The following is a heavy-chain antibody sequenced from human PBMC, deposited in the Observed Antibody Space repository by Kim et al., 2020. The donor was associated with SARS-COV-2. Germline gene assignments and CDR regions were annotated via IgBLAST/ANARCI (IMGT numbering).Heavy chain of an antibody. CDR3: ARRQFTSGWYYFDY. D-gene: IGHD6-19*01. V-gene: IGHV3-74*01. J-gene: IGHJ4*02. Sequence: HADAVKCRCTICRDNAKNTLYLQMNSLRAEDTAVYYCARRQFTSGWYYFDYWGQGTLVTVSS.